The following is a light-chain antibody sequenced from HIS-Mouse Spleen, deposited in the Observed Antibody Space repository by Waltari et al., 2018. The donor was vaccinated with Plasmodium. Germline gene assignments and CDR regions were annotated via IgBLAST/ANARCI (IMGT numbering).Light chain of an antibody. J-gene: IGKJ3*01. Sequence: DIVMTQSPATLSVSPGERATLSCRASQSVSSNLAWYQQKPGQAPRLLIEGASTRATGIPARFSGSGSGTEFTLTISSLQSEDFAVYYGQQYNNWSFTFGPGTKVDIK. V-gene: IGKV3-15*01. CDR1: QSVSSN. CDR2: GAS. CDR3: QQYNNWSFT.